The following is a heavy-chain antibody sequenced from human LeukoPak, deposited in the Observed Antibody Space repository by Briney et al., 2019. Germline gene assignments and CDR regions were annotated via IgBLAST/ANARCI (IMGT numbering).Heavy chain of an antibody. V-gene: IGHV4-4*07. D-gene: IGHD5-12*01. CDR2: IYTSGST. J-gene: IGHJ4*02. CDR3: AWLPSY. Sequence: SETLSLTCTVSGGSISSYYWSWIRQPAGKGLEWIGRIYTSGSTNYSPSLKSRVTISVDTSKSQLSLKLSSVTAADTAVYYCAWLPSYWGQGTQVTVSS. CDR1: GGSISSYY.